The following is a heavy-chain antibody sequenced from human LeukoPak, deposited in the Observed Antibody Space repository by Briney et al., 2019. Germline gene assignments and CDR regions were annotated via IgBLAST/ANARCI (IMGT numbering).Heavy chain of an antibody. J-gene: IGHJ4*02. D-gene: IGHD6-19*01. CDR1: GFIFSSYE. CDR3: ARDKWSGWSFDF. Sequence: PGGSLRLSCAASGFIFSSYEMNWVRQAPGKGLEWVSYISSSGNSIYYADSVKGRFTISRDNAKNSLYLQMNSLRVEDTAIYYCARDKWSGWSFDFWGQGTLVTVSS. V-gene: IGHV3-48*03. CDR2: ISSSGNSI.